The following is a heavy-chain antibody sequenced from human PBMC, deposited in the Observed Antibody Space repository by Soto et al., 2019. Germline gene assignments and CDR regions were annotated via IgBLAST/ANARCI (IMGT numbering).Heavy chain of an antibody. Sequence: EVQLVESGGGLVQPGGSLRLSCAASGFTFSDHYMDWVRQAPGKGLEWVGRTRNKANSYTTEYAASVKGRFTISRDDSKNSLYLQMNSLKTADTAVYYCVRVRGGGTYHFDYWGQGTLVTVSS. D-gene: IGHD3-10*01. V-gene: IGHV3-72*01. CDR2: TRNKANSYTT. J-gene: IGHJ4*02. CDR1: GFTFSDHY. CDR3: VRVRGGGTYHFDY.